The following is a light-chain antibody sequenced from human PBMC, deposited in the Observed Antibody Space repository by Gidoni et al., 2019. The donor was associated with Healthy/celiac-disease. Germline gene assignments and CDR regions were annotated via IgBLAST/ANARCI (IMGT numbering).Light chain of an antibody. CDR2: KDS. Sequence: SFVLTQPPQVAVSPGQTARITCSGDVLPRRYVRWFQQKHGQAPILVFYKDSERPTGIPERFSGSTSGTTVTLTISAAQVEDEADYYCSSAADKSLVFGGGTKLTIL. J-gene: IGLJ2*01. CDR3: SSAADKSLV. V-gene: IGLV3-27*01. CDR1: VLPRRY.